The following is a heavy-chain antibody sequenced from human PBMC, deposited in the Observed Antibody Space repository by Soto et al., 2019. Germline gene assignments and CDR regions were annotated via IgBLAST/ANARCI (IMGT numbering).Heavy chain of an antibody. CDR2: INPNSGGT. V-gene: IGHV1-2*04. J-gene: IGHJ6*02. D-gene: IGHD6-19*01. CDR3: ARALARYSSYYYGMDV. Sequence: QVQLVQSGAEVKKPGASVKVSCKASGYTFTGYYMHWVRQAPGQGLEWMGWINPNSGGTNYAQKFQGWVTMTRDTSISTAYMELSRLRSDDTAVYYCARALARYSSYYYGMDVWGQGTTVTVSS. CDR1: GYTFTGYY.